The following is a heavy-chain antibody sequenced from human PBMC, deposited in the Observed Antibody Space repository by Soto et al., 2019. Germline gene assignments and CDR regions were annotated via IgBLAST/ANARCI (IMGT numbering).Heavy chain of an antibody. J-gene: IGHJ4*02. Sequence: PSETLSLTCAVYGGSFSGYYWSWIRQPPGKGLEWIGEINHSGSTNYNPSLKSRVTISVDTSKNQFSLKLSSVTAADTAVYYCAGGSYGYKEGYWGQGTLVTVSS. V-gene: IGHV4-34*01. CDR1: GGSFSGYY. CDR2: INHSGST. D-gene: IGHD5-18*01. CDR3: AGGSYGYKEGY.